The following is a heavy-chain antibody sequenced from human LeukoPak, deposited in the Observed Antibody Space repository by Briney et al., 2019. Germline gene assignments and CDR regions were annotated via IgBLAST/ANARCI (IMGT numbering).Heavy chain of an antibody. V-gene: IGHV4-34*01. J-gene: IGHJ4*02. D-gene: IGHD6-19*01. CDR2: INHSGST. Sequence: SETLSLTCAVYGGSFSGYYWSWIRQPPGKGLEWIGEINHSGSTNYNPSLKSRVTIPVDTSKNQFSLKLSSVTAADTAVYYCAKGSSGWYYQLVYFDYWGQGTLVTVSS. CDR3: AKGSSGWYYQLVYFDY. CDR1: GGSFSGYY.